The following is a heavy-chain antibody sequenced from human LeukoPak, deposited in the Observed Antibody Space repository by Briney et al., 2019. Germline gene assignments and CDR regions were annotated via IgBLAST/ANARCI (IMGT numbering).Heavy chain of an antibody. CDR1: GLTFSSYE. CDR3: VSTFSSGWYYFDY. CDR2: ISSSGSTI. V-gene: IGHV3-48*03. D-gene: IGHD6-19*01. J-gene: IGHJ4*02. Sequence: GGSLRLSCAASGLTFSSYEMNWVRQAPGKGLEWVSYISSSGSTIYYADSVKGRFTISRDNARNSLYLQMNSLRAEDTAVYYCVSTFSSGWYYFDYWGQGTLVTVSS.